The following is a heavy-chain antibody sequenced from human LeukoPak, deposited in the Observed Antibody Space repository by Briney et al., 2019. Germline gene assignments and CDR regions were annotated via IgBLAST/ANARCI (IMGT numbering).Heavy chain of an antibody. CDR1: GGSIRSTSYY. V-gene: IGHV4-39*01. J-gene: IGHJ4*01. D-gene: IGHD2-2*03. CDR3: ASMDTVIVPAAISLGYFDY. Sequence: SETLSLTCTVSGGSIRSTSYYWGWIRQPPGKGLEWIGSIYYSGSTYYNTSLKSRVTISVDTSKNQFSLMLSSVTAADTAVYYCASMDTVIVPAAISLGYFDYWGQGTLVTVSS. CDR2: IYYSGST.